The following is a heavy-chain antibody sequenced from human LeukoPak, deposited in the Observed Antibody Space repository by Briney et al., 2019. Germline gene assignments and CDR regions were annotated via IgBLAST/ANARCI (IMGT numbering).Heavy chain of an antibody. CDR3: ARGPLYYDFWSGSYYYGMDV. D-gene: IGHD3-3*01. J-gene: IGHJ6*02. Sequence: PSETLSLTCTVSGGSISSGDYYWSWIRQPPGKGLEWIGYIYYSGSTYYNPSLKSRVTISVDTSKNQFSLKLSSVTAADTAVYYCARGPLYYDFWSGSYYYGMDVWGQGTTVTVSS. CDR1: GGSISSGDYY. V-gene: IGHV4-30-4*01. CDR2: IYYSGST.